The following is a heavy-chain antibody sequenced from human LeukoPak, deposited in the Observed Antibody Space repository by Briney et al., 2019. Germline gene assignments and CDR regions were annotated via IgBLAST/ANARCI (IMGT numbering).Heavy chain of an antibody. V-gene: IGHV4-59*01. CDR1: GGSISSDY. CDR3: ARILGGMGFDY. J-gene: IGHJ4*02. D-gene: IGHD4-23*01. CDR2: IYYSGGSGSA. Sequence: SETLSLTCTVSGGSISSDYWSWIRQPPGKGLGWIGYIYYSGGSGSADYNPSLKSRVTISVDTSKIQFSLKLNSVTAADTAVYYCARILGGMGFDYWGQGTLVTVSS.